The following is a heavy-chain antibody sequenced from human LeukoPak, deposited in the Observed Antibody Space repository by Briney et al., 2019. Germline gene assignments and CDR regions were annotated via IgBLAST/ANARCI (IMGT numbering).Heavy chain of an antibody. Sequence: SQTPSLTCAISGDSVSTNSATWTWLRQSPSRGLEWLGRTYYRSKWSNDYAVSMKSRITINPDTSKNQFSLQLNSVTPEDTAVYYCARLVGASWFDSWGQGTLVTVSS. D-gene: IGHD1-26*01. V-gene: IGHV6-1*01. CDR2: TYYRSKWSN. CDR1: GDSVSTNSAT. J-gene: IGHJ5*01. CDR3: ARLVGASWFDS.